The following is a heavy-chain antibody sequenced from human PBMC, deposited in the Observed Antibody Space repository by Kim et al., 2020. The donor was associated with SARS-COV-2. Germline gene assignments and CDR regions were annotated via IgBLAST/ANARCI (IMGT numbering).Heavy chain of an antibody. CDR3: NTEDIVATSDY. V-gene: IGHV3-15*01. D-gene: IGHD5-12*01. CDR1: GFTFSNAW. Sequence: GGSLRLSCAASGFTFSNAWMSWVRQAPGKGLEWVGRIKSKTDGGTTDYAVPGKGRFTISRDDSKNTLYMQMNSLKTEDTAVSYCNTEDIVATSDYWGQGTLVTVSS. J-gene: IGHJ4*02. CDR2: IKSKTDGGTT.